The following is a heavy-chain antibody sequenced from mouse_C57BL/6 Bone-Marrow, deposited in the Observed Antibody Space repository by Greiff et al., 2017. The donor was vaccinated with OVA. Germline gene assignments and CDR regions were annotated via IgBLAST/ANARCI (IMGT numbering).Heavy chain of an antibody. CDR3: ARSTGTGGLFDY. Sequence: EVQLVESGGGLVQSGRSLRLSCATSGFTFSDFYMEWVRQAPGKGLEWIAASRHKANDYTTEYSASVKGRFIVSRDTSQSILYLQMNALRAEDTVIYYCARSTGTGGLFDYWGQGTTLTVSS. CDR1: GFTFSDFY. V-gene: IGHV7-1*01. CDR2: SRHKANDYTT. J-gene: IGHJ2*01. D-gene: IGHD4-1*02.